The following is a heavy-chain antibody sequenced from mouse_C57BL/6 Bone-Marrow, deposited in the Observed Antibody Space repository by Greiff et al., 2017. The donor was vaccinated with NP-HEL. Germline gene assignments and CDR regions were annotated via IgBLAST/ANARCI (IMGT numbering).Heavy chain of an antibody. V-gene: IGHV5-15*01. Sequence: EVMLVESGGGLVQPGGSLKLSCAASGFTFSDYGMAWVRQAPRKGPEWVAFISNLAYSIYYADTVTGRFTISRENAKNTLYLEMSSLRSEDTAMYYCARQGQLGGFAYWGQGTLVTVSA. CDR3: ARQGQLGGFAY. J-gene: IGHJ3*01. CDR2: ISNLAYSI. CDR1: GFTFSDYG. D-gene: IGHD3-1*01.